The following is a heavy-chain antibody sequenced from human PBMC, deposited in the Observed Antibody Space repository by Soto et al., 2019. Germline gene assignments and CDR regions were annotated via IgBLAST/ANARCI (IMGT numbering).Heavy chain of an antibody. CDR1: GFTFSSYD. CDR3: ARASYDFWSGPEPAPVYYYYYMDV. Sequence: AGGSLRLACAASGFTFSSYDMHWVRQATGKGLEWVSAIGTAGDTYYPGSVKGRFTISRENAKNSLYLQMNSLRAGDTAVYYCARASYDFWSGPEPAPVYYYYYMDVWGKGTTVTVSS. CDR2: IGTAGDT. J-gene: IGHJ6*03. D-gene: IGHD3-3*01. V-gene: IGHV3-13*01.